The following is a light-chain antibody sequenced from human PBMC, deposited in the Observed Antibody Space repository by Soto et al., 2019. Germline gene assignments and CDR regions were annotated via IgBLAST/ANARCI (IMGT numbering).Light chain of an antibody. CDR3: QQTNSFPRT. J-gene: IGKJ1*01. Sequence: DIQMTQSPSSVSASIGDRVSITCRASQDLNSWLAWYQQNPGKPPKLLVYTASTLQSGVPSRFSGSGSGTDCTLTISSLQPKDFATYYCQQTNSFPRTFGQGTKVEI. CDR2: TAS. CDR1: QDLNSW. V-gene: IGKV1-12*01.